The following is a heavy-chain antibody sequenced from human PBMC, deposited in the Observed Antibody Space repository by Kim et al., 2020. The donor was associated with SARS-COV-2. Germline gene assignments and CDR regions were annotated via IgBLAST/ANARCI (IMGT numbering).Heavy chain of an antibody. Sequence: SVKVSCKASGGTFSSYAISWVRQAPGQGLEWMGRIIPIFGIANYAQKFQGRVTITADKSTSTAYMELSSLRSEDTAVYYCAREGWDDILTGYYQRGNWFDPCGQGTLVTVSS. J-gene: IGHJ5*02. V-gene: IGHV1-69*04. CDR1: GGTFSSYA. CDR3: AREGWDDILTGYYQRGNWFDP. CDR2: IIPIFGIA. D-gene: IGHD3-9*01.